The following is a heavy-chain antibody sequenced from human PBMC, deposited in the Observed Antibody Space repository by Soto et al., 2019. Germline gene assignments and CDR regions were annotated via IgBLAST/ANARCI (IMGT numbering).Heavy chain of an antibody. Sequence: PGESLKISCKGSGYSFTSYWISWVRQMPGKGLEWMGRIDPSDSYTNYSPSFQGHVTISADKSISTAYLQWSSLKASDTAMYYCARHPYYYDSSGYYFSGCRGQGTPVTVS. J-gene: IGHJ4*02. CDR3: ARHPYYYDSSGYYFSGC. CDR2: IDPSDSYT. D-gene: IGHD3-22*01. CDR1: GYSFTSYW. V-gene: IGHV5-10-1*01.